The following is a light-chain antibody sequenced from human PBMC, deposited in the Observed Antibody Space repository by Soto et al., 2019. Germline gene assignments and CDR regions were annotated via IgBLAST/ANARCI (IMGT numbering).Light chain of an antibody. Sequence: AIRMTQSPSSFSASTGDRVTITCRASQDITTYLAWYQVKPGKAPNLLIYAASTLQSGVPSRFSGCGSGTDFTITITSPQSEYFATYYFQPYYNYPLAFGQATMVEIK. J-gene: IGKJ1*01. V-gene: IGKV1-8*01. CDR1: QDITTY. CDR3: QPYYNYPLA. CDR2: AAS.